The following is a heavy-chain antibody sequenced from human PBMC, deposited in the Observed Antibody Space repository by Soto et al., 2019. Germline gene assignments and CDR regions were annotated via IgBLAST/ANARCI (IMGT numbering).Heavy chain of an antibody. V-gene: IGHV3-11*06. D-gene: IGHD6-19*01. CDR1: GFTFSDYY. Sequence: VQLVESGGGLVQPGGSLRLSCAASGFTFSDYYMSWIRQAPGKGLEWVSYTSSTSRYTNYADSVKGRFTISRDNAKNLLYLQMDSLRVEDTAVYYCAREGIAVAEPLDYWGQGTLVTVSA. CDR2: TSSTSRYT. CDR3: AREGIAVAEPLDY. J-gene: IGHJ4*02.